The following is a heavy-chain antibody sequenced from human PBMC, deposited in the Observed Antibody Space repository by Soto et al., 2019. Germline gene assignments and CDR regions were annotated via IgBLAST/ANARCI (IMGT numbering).Heavy chain of an antibody. Sequence: QVQLVESGGGLVKPGGSLRLSCAASGFTFSDYYMSWMRQAPGKGLEWVSYISGSDDTIYYADSVKGRFTISRDNAKNSLYLQMNSLRAEDTAVYYCARPNCCYCGGRSSDAFDIWGQGTMVTVSS. CDR2: ISGSDDTI. CDR1: GFTFSDYY. D-gene: IGHD2-21*01. V-gene: IGHV3-11*01. J-gene: IGHJ3*02. CDR3: ARPNCCYCGGRSSDAFDI.